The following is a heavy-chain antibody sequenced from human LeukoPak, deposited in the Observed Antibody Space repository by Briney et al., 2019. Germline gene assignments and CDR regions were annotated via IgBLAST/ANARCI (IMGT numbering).Heavy chain of an antibody. J-gene: IGHJ4*02. CDR3: AKDRWSSSSYFDY. V-gene: IGHV3-30*18. D-gene: IGHD6-6*01. CDR1: GFTFSSYG. Sequence: GGSLRLSCAASGFTFSSYGMHWVRQAPGKGLEWVAVISYDGSNKYYADSVKGRFTISRDNAKNSLDLQMSSLRAEDTALYYCAKDRWSSSSYFDYWGQGTLVTVSS. CDR2: ISYDGSNK.